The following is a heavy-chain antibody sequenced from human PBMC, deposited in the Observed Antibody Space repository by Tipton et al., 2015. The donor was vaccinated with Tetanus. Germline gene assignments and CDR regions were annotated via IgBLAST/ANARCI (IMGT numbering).Heavy chain of an antibody. CDR1: GFTVSSNY. J-gene: IGHJ4*02. CDR2: IFSGGST. Sequence: SLRLSCAASGFTVSSNYMSWVRQAPGKGLEWVSVIFSGGSTYYADSVKGRFTISRDNSKNTLYLQMNSLRAEDTAVYYCTSDRDGDDAAFDDWGQGALVTVSS. V-gene: IGHV3-66*01. D-gene: IGHD4-17*01. CDR3: TSDRDGDDAAFDD.